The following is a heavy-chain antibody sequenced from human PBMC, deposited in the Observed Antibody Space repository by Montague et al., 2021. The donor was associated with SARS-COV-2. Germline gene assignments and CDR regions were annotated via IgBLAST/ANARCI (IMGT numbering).Heavy chain of an antibody. Sequence: SLRLSCAASGFTFRNYEMNWVRQSPGKGLEWVSYIDGGGTTIYYADSVKGRFTISRDNAKNSLFLQMNSLRVEDTAVYYCARDPESWWMTFDHWGQGALVTVSS. CDR3: ARDPESWWMTFDH. D-gene: IGHD2-8*01. J-gene: IGHJ4*02. CDR2: IDGGGTTI. CDR1: GFTFRNYE. V-gene: IGHV3-48*03.